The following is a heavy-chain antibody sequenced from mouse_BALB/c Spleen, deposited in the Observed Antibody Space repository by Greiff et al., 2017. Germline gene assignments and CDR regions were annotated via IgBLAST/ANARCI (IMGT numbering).Heavy chain of an antibody. Sequence: EVKLMESGPGLVKPSQSLSLTCTVTGYSITSDYAWNWIRQFPGNKLEWMGYISYSGSTSYNPSLKSRISITRDTSKNQFFLQLNSVTTEDTATYYCARRRSLITTVVATDWYFDVWGAGTTVTVSS. D-gene: IGHD1-1*01. J-gene: IGHJ1*01. CDR2: ISYSGST. CDR3: ARRRSLITTVVATDWYFDV. CDR1: GYSITSDYA. V-gene: IGHV3-2*02.